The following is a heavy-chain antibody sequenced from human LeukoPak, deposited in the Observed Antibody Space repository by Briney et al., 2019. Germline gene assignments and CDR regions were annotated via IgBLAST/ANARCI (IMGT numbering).Heavy chain of an antibody. CDR2: IYYSGST. CDR1: GGSISSYY. CDR3: ARGGNYWPQWWFDP. V-gene: IGHV4-59*01. D-gene: IGHD1-26*01. Sequence: SETLSLTCTVSGGSISSYYWSWIRQPPGKGLEGIGYIYYSGSTNYSPSLKSRVTMSLDASKNQFSLELNSVTPADTAVYYCARGGNYWPQWWFDPWGRGTLVSVSS. J-gene: IGHJ5*02.